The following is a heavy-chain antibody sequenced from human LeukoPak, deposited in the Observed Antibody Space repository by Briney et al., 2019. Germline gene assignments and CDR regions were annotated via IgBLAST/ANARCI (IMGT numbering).Heavy chain of an antibody. CDR3: ARAGSYSSGAFDY. J-gene: IGHJ4*02. CDR2: IYTGGST. D-gene: IGHD6-19*01. V-gene: IGHV4-4*07. CDR1: GGSISTYY. Sequence: SETLSLTCTVSGGSISTYYWSWIRQPAGMGLEWIGLIYTGGSTNYNPSLKSRVTMSVDTSKNQFSLKLSSVTAADTAVYYCARAGSYSSGAFDYWGQGTLVSVSS.